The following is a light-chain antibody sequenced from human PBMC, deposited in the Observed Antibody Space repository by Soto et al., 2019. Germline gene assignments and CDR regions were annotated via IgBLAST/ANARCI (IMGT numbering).Light chain of an antibody. CDR3: QSYDTSLSAVV. J-gene: IGLJ1*01. Sequence: QSVLTQPPSVSGAPGQRVTISCTGSSSNIGSAYDVHWYQQFPGIAPKLLMYGNNNRPSGVPDRISGSKSGTSASLAITGLQTEDEADYYCQSYDTSLSAVVFGTGTKLTVL. CDR2: GNN. CDR1: SSNIGSAYD. V-gene: IGLV1-40*01.